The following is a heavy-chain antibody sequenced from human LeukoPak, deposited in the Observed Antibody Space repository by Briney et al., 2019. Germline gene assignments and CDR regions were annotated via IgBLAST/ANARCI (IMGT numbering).Heavy chain of an antibody. J-gene: IGHJ4*02. Sequence: AEPLSLTCTVSGGSISSSNYYWGWIRQPPGKGLEWIGSIYYSGSTYYKSSLKSRVTMSADTSKHQFSLRLISVTATDTAVYYCARQPPFFGDYGGYWGQGTLVTVSS. CDR2: IYYSGST. CDR3: ARQPPFFGDYGGY. V-gene: IGHV4-39*01. D-gene: IGHD4/OR15-4a*01. CDR1: GGSISSSNYY.